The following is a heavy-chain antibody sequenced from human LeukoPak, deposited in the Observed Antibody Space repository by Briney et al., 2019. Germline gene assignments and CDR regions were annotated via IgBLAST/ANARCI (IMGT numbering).Heavy chain of an antibody. Sequence: GGSLRLSCAASGFTVSSNYMSWVRQAPGKGLEWVSDIYSGGSTYYADSVKGRFTISRDNSKNTLYLQMNSLTAEDTAVYYCARVGVVPAAIPDGFDIWGQGTMVTVSS. CDR1: GFTVSSNY. CDR2: IYSGGST. J-gene: IGHJ3*02. CDR3: ARVGVVPAAIPDGFDI. D-gene: IGHD2-2*01. V-gene: IGHV3-53*01.